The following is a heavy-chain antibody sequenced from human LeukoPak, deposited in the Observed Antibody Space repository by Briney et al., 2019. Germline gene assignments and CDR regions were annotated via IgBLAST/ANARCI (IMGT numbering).Heavy chain of an antibody. V-gene: IGHV3-7*03. CDR2: IKYDGSEK. J-gene: IGHJ4*02. CDR1: GFSLSAFW. Sequence: GGSLRLSCVVSGFSLSAFWMSWVRQAPGKGLECLATIKYDGSEKYHVASVKGRFTISRENTKNPLFLQMNSLRAEDTDTYYSARTNLFDCWGQGTLVTVSS. CDR3: ARTNLFDC.